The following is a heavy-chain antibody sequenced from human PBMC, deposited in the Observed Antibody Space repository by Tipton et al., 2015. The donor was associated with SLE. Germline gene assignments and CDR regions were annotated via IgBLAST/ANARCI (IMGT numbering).Heavy chain of an antibody. CDR2: IYYSGSP. J-gene: IGHJ4*02. D-gene: IGHD1-7*01. V-gene: IGHV4-59*08. Sequence: TLSLTCTVSGGSISSHYWSWIRQPPGKGLEWIGYIYYSGSPNYNPSLKSRVTISVDTSKNQFSLKLSSATAAGTAVYYCARGFPQPNWNYEPFDYWVQGTLVTVSS. CDR1: GGSISSHY. CDR3: ARGFPQPNWNYEPFDY.